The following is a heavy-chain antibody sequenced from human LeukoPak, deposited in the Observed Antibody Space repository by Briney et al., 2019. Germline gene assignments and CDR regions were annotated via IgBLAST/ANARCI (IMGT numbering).Heavy chain of an antibody. CDR3: ASSYYDFWSGHYYFDY. V-gene: IGHV4-59*01. CDR2: IYYSGST. Sequence: PSETLSLTCTVSGGSISSYYWSWIRQPPGKGLEWIGYIYYSGSTNYNPSLKSRVPISVDTSKNQFSLKLSSVTAADTAVYYCASSYYDFWSGHYYFDYWGQGTLVTVSS. CDR1: GGSISSYY. D-gene: IGHD3-3*01. J-gene: IGHJ4*02.